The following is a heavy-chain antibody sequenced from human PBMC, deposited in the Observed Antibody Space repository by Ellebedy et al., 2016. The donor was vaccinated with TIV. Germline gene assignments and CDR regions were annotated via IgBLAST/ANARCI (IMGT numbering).Heavy chain of an antibody. CDR1: GGSISSYY. CDR3: ARVTYSSSWYPKAYYFDY. Sequence: MPSETLSLTCTVSGGSISSYYWSWIRQPPGKGLEWIGYIYYSGSTNYNPSLKSRVTISVDTSKNQFSLQLSSVTAADTAIYYCARVTYSSSWYPKAYYFDYWGQGTLVTVSS. D-gene: IGHD6-13*01. J-gene: IGHJ4*02. CDR2: IYYSGST. V-gene: IGHV4-59*01.